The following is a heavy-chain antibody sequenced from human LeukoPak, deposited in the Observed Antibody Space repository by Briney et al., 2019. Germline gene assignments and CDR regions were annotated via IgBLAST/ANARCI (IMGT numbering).Heavy chain of an antibody. CDR2: ILYDGSNE. D-gene: IGHD3-22*01. V-gene: IGHV3-30*18. J-gene: IGHJ4*02. CDR1: GFTFSSHG. CDR3: AKDGTGGYYYLDY. Sequence: GGSLRLSCAASGFTFSSHGMHWVRQAPGMGLEWVALILYDGSNEYYADSVQGRFTISRDSSRNTLYLQMNSLRAEDTAVYYCAKDGTGGYYYLDYWGQGALVTVSS.